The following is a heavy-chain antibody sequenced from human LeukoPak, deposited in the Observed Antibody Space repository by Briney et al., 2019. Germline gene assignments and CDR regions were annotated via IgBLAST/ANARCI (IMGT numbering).Heavy chain of an antibody. J-gene: IGHJ5*02. CDR3: ARVNTQGVPSP. V-gene: IGHV4-38-2*01. Sequence: AETLSLTCAVSGYSISGYSISTAYFWAWPRQPPGKVLEWIGSIYYSGRNYYNPSLKSRVTISVDTSKHQFSLKLSSVTAADTAVYYCARVNTQGVPSPWGQGILVTVSS. CDR2: IYYSGRN. D-gene: IGHD2-15*01. CDR1: GYSISGYSISTAYF.